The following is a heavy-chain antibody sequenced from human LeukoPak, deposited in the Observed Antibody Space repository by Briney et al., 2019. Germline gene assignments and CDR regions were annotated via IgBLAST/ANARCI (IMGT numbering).Heavy chain of an antibody. CDR3: ATIKRGNIYGYFEF. D-gene: IGHD5-18*01. Sequence: PSETLSLTCTVSGGSMNSHYWSWIRQPPGKGLEWIGYMLDTVTTKDNPSLKSRFTLSADTSKNQFSLRLTSVTAADTAVYYCATIKRGNIYGYFEFWGQGILVTVSS. CDR2: MLDTVTT. CDR1: GGSMNSHY. J-gene: IGHJ4*02. V-gene: IGHV4-59*11.